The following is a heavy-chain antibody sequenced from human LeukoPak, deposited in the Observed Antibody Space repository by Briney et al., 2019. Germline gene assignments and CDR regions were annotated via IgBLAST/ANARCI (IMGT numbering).Heavy chain of an antibody. CDR3: ARLGLRGDYYSYMDI. Sequence: SETLSLTCTVSGGSISSYYWSWIRQPPGGGLEWIGYIYYSGTTNYNPSLKSRVTISVDTSKNQFSLKLNSVTAADTAVYYCARLGLRGDYYSYMDIWGKGTTVTVSS. CDR2: IYYSGTT. CDR1: GGSISSYY. V-gene: IGHV4-59*08. D-gene: IGHD3-16*01. J-gene: IGHJ6*03.